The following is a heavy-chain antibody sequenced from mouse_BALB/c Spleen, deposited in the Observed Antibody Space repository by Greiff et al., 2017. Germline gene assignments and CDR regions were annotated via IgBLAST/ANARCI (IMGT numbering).Heavy chain of an antibody. D-gene: IGHD2-1*01. CDR2: IRNKANGYTT. Sequence: EVQVVESGGGLVQPGGSLRLSCATSGFTFTDYYMSWVRQPPGKALEWLGFIRNKANGYTTEYSASVKGRFTISRDNSQSILYLQMNTLRAEDSATYYCATYGNYVGAMDYWGQGTSVTVSS. J-gene: IGHJ4*01. CDR1: GFTFTDYY. V-gene: IGHV7-3*02. CDR3: ATYGNYVGAMDY.